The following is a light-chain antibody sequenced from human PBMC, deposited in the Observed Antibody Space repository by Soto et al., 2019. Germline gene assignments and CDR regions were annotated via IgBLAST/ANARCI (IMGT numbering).Light chain of an antibody. V-gene: IGKV3-15*01. CDR2: GAS. CDR3: QQYNNWPDFT. J-gene: IGKJ3*01. Sequence: EIVMTQSPATLSVSPGERATLSCRASQSVGSNLAWYQQKPGQAPRLLIYGASTRATGIPARFSGSGSGTEFTLTISSLQSEDFAVYYCQQYNNWPDFTFGPGTKVDVK. CDR1: QSVGSN.